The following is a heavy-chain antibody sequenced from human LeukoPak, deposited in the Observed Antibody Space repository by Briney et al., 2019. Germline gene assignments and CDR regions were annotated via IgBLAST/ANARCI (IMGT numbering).Heavy chain of an antibody. CDR1: EFSFGGYA. CDR2: ISGSGSTT. D-gene: IGHD1-26*01. CDR3: AKAFRGYTGSYFDY. Sequence: GGSLRLSCATSEFSFGGYAMSWVRQAPGKGLEWVSAISGSGSTTYYADSVRGRFSISRDNSGNTLYLQMNSLGAEDTAVYYCAKAFRGYTGSYFDYWGQGTLVTVSS. J-gene: IGHJ4*02. V-gene: IGHV3-23*01.